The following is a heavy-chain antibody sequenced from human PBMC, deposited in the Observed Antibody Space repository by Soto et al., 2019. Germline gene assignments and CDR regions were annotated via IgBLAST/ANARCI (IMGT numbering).Heavy chain of an antibody. CDR3: AREDRDRETVLVPAAIDGMDV. CDR2: IIPIFGIA. Sequence: QVQLVQSGAEVKKPGSSVKVSCKASGGAFSRYSITWVRQAPGHGLEWIGRIIPIFGIASYAQKFQGRVTLTADESTSTAYMGLSSLRSDDTAVYYCAREDRDRETVLVPAAIDGMDVWGQGTTVTVSS. D-gene: IGHD2-2*01. V-gene: IGHV1-69*08. CDR1: GGAFSRYS. J-gene: IGHJ6*02.